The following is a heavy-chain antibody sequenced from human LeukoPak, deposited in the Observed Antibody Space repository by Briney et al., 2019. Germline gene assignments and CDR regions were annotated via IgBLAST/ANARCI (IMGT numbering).Heavy chain of an antibody. CDR3: AREDFYSGSHLGPHWFDA. CDR2: NYYSGST. J-gene: IGHJ5*02. CDR1: RGSISSYY. V-gene: IGHV4-59*12. Sequence: SETLSLTCTVSRGSISSYYRSWIRQPPGKGLEWIGYNYYSGSTNYNPSLKSRVTISVDTSKNQFSLKLSSVTAADRAVYYCAREDFYSGSHLGPHWFDAWGQGTLVIVSS. D-gene: IGHD1-26*01.